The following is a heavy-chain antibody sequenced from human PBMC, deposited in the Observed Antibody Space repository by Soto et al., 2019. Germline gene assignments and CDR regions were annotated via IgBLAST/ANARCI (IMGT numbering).Heavy chain of an antibody. CDR3: ARDSGSYRSYGFDY. V-gene: IGHV3-30-3*01. D-gene: IGHD3-16*02. CDR1: GFTFSSYA. J-gene: IGHJ4*02. CDR2: ISYDGSNK. Sequence: QVQLVESGGGVVQPGRSLRLSCAASGFTFSSYAMHWVRQAPGKGLEWVAVISYDGSNKYYADSVKGRFTISRDNSKNTLYLQMNSLRAEDTAVYYCARDSGSYRSYGFDYWGQGTLFTVSS.